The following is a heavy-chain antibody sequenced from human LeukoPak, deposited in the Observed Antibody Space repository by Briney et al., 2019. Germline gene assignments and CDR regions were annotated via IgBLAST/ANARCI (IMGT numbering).Heavy chain of an antibody. Sequence: GGSLRLSCAASGFTFSSYGMHWVRQAPGEGLEWVSTISGGGGRTYYADSVKGRFTISRDNSKNTLFMQMNSLRAEDTAVYYCAKLDYGDKAPFDYWGQGTLVTVSS. CDR2: ISGGGGRT. D-gene: IGHD4-17*01. V-gene: IGHV3-23*01. CDR1: GFTFSSYG. CDR3: AKLDYGDKAPFDY. J-gene: IGHJ4*02.